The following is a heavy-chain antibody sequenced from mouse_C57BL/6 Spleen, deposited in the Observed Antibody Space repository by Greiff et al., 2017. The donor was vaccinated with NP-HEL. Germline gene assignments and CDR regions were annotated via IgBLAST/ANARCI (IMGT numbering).Heavy chain of an antibody. CDR2: ISDGGSYT. V-gene: IGHV5-4*01. J-gene: IGHJ2*01. CDR1: GFTFSSYA. CDR3: ARVLNYYGSSYFDY. D-gene: IGHD1-1*01. Sequence: EVHLVESGGGLVKPGGSLKLSCAASGFTFSSYAMSWVRQTPEKRLEWVATISDGGSYTYYPDNVKGRFTISRDNAKNNLYLQMSHLKSEDTAMYYCARVLNYYGSSYFDYWGQGTTLTVSS.